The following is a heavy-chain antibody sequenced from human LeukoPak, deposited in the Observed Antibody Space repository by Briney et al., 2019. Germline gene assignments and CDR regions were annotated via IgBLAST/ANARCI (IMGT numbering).Heavy chain of an antibody. D-gene: IGHD1-7*01. CDR1: GSSFSRYT. CDR3: ARPHAWNYGAFDL. V-gene: IGHV3-30*15. Sequence: GGSLRLSCAASGSSFSRYTMHWVRQAPGKGPEWVAVITDDGNNQYYADSVKGRFSISRDNSKNTLFLQMSSLRVEDMGVYYCARPHAWNYGAFDLWGQGTLVTVSS. CDR2: ITDDGNNQ. J-gene: IGHJ5*02.